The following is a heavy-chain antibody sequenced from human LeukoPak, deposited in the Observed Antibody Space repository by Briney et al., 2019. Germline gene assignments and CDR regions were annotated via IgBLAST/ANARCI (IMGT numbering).Heavy chain of an antibody. CDR1: GYTFTSYG. CDR2: ISAYNGNT. D-gene: IGHD3-22*01. J-gene: IGHJ4*02. CDR3: ASAYDSSGYYYY. V-gene: IGHV1-18*01. Sequence: GASVKASCKAPGYTFTSYGISWVRQAPGQGLEWMGWISAYNGNTNYAQKLQGRVTMTTDTSTSTAYMELRSLRSDDTAVYYCASAYDSSGYYYYWGQGTLVTVSS.